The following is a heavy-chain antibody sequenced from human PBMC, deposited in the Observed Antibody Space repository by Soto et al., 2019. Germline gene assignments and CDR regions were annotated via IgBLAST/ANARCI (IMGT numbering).Heavy chain of an antibody. J-gene: IGHJ4*02. D-gene: IGHD6-19*01. Sequence: SETLSLTCDVCGDFLTTYYWNWIRQSPGKGLEWIGYIFYGGHTNYNPSLRGRATISVDTSKNQFSLKLSSVTAADTAVYYCARSPQYSSGWNGGFDYWGQGTLVTVSS. CDR3: ARSPQYSSGWNGGFDY. CDR2: IFYGGHT. V-gene: IGHV4-59*01. CDR1: GDFLTTYY.